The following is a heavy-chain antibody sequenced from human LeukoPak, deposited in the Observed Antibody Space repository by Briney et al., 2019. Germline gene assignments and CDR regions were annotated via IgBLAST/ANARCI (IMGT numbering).Heavy chain of an antibody. CDR3: ARGHDSDWGSTDY. J-gene: IGHJ4*02. CDR2: IYYSGST. Sequence: SETLSLTCTVSGGSISSYYWSWIRQPPGKGLEWIGYIYYSGSTNYNPSLKSRVTISVDKSKNQFSLKLTSVTAADTAVYYCARGHDSDWGSTDYWGQGTLVTVPA. V-gene: IGHV4-59*08. D-gene: IGHD3-16*01. CDR1: GGSISSYY.